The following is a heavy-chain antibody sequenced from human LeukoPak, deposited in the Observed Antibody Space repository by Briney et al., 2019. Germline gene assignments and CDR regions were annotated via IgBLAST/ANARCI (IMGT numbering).Heavy chain of an antibody. D-gene: IGHD3-22*01. V-gene: IGHV4-61*05. J-gene: IGHJ4*02. CDR3: ARMYYYDSSGYYPPYFDY. Sequence: PSETLSLTCTVSGGSISSSSYYWAWIRQPPGKGLEWIGYIYYSGSTNYNPSLKSRVTISVDTSKNQFSLKLSSVTAADTAVYYCARMYYYDSSGYYPPYFDYWGQGTLVTVSS. CDR1: GGSISSSSYY. CDR2: IYYSGST.